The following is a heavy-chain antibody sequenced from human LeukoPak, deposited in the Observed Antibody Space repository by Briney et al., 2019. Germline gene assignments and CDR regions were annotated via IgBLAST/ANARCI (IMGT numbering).Heavy chain of an antibody. CDR1: GYTFTSYG. Sequence: ASVKVSCKASGYTFTSYGISWVRQAPGQGLEWMGWISAYNGNTNYAQKLQGRVTMTTDTSTSTAYMELRSLRSDDTAVYYCARDPRSGSYYYYYYMDVWGKGTTVTVSS. CDR2: ISAYNGNT. V-gene: IGHV1-18*01. CDR3: ARDPRSGSYYYYYYMDV. D-gene: IGHD1-26*01. J-gene: IGHJ6*03.